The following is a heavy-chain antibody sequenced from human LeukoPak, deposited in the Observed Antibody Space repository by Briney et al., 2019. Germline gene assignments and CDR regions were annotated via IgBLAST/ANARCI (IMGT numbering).Heavy chain of an antibody. D-gene: IGHD5-18*01. V-gene: IGHV4-31*03. Sequence: SETLSLTCTVSGGSISSGGYYWSWIRQHPGKGLEWIGYIYYSGSTYYNPSLKSRVTISVDTSKNQFPLKLSSVTAADTAVYYCARESYSYGLGYWGQGTLVTVSS. J-gene: IGHJ4*02. CDR1: GGSISSGGYY. CDR3: ARESYSYGLGY. CDR2: IYYSGST.